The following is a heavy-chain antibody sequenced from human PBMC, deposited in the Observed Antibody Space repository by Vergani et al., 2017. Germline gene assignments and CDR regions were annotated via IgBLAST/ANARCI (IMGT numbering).Heavy chain of an antibody. J-gene: IGHJ6*02. D-gene: IGHD4-17*01. CDR1: GGSISSGGYY. CDR2: IWYDGSNK. CDR3: ARDLYGDYYYYGMDV. V-gene: IGHV3-33*08. Sequence: QVQLQESGPGLVKPSQTLSLTCTVSGGSISSGGYYWSWVRQAPGKGLEWVAVIWYDGSNKYYADSVKGRFTISRDNSKNTLYLQMNSLRAEDTAVYYCARDLYGDYYYYGMDVWGQGTTVTVSS.